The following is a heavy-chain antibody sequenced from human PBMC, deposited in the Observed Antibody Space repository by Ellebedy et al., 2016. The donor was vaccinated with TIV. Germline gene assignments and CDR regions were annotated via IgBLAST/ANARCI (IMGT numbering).Heavy chain of an antibody. Sequence: GESLKISXAVSGFTFSRTVMNWVRQAPGKGLEWVSSISANGVTTYDADFVKGRFTISRDNSKNTLYLQMDSLRVEDTAIYYCAKGKGSSDAFDFWGQGTMVTVS. J-gene: IGHJ3*01. CDR1: GFTFSRTV. CDR2: ISANGVTT. CDR3: AKGKGSSDAFDF. V-gene: IGHV3-23*01.